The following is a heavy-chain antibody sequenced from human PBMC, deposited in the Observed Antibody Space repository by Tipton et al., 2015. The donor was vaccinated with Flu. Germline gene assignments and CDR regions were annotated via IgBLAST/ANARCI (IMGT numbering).Heavy chain of an antibody. J-gene: IGHJ6*03. CDR2: IYYSGST. V-gene: IGHV4-61*01. CDR1: GGSVSSGSYY. CDR3: ARIAVAGTGWDYYYYMDV. D-gene: IGHD6-19*01. Sequence: TLSLTCTVSGGSVSSGSYYWSWIRQPPGKGLEWIGYIYYSGSTNYNPSLKSRVTISVDTSKNQFSLKLSSVTAADTAVYYCARIAVAGTGWDYYYYMDVWGKGTTVTVSS.